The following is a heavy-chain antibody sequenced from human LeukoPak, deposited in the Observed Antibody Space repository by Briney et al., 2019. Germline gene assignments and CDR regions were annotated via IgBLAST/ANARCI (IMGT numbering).Heavy chain of an antibody. CDR3: ARYSYGGYYLDY. J-gene: IGHJ4*02. Sequence: KASETLSLTCTVSGGSISSYYWSWIRQPPGKGLEWIGYIYYSGSTNYNPSLKSRVTMSVDTSKARFSLKLSSATAADTAVYYCARYSYGGYYLDYWGQGTLVTVSS. CDR1: GGSISSYY. CDR2: IYYSGST. D-gene: IGHD5-18*01. V-gene: IGHV4-59*01.